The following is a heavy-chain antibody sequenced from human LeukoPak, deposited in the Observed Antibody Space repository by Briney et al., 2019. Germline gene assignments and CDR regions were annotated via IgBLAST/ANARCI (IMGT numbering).Heavy chain of an antibody. V-gene: IGHV1-18*01. J-gene: IGHJ4*02. CDR2: ISAYNGNR. CDR3: GTVTPIITFGGVIVTSPGPFDY. CDR1: GYTFTIYG. Sequence: ASVTVSCKDSGYTFTIYGISWVGQAPGQGLEGMGWISAYNGNRNYAKKLQGRGSITTEKATSTAYMELRRLRSGDRAVEYCGTVTPIITFGGVIVTSPGPFDYWGQGTLVTVSS. D-gene: IGHD3-16*02.